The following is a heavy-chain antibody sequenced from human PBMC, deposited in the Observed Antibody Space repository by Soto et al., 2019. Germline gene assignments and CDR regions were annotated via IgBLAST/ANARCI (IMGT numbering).Heavy chain of an antibody. V-gene: IGHV4-34*01. CDR3: ARVMPYDILTRTHALNFWWFDP. CDR1: GGSFSGYY. D-gene: IGHD3-9*01. Sequence: SETLSLTCAVYGGSFSGYYWSWIRQPPGKGLEWIGEINHSGSTNYNPSLKSRVTISVDTSKNQFSLKLSSVTAADTAVYYCARVMPYDILTRTHALNFWWFDPWGQGTLVTVSS. CDR2: INHSGST. J-gene: IGHJ5*02.